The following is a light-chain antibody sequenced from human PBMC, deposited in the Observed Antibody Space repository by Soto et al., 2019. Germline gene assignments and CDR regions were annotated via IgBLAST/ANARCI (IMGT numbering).Light chain of an antibody. Sequence: DIQMTQSPASLSASVGDRVTITCRASQSIGSYFNWYQQKPGKAPKLLIYAASALESGVPSRFSGSGSGTDFTLTIRSLQPGDFATYYCQQSYSTPGTFGQGTKVDIK. V-gene: IGKV1-39*01. CDR1: QSIGSY. CDR3: QQSYSTPGT. CDR2: AAS. J-gene: IGKJ1*01.